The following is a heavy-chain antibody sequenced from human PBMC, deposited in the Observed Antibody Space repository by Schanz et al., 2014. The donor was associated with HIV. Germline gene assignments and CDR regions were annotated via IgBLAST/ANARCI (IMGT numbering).Heavy chain of an antibody. CDR2: IKQDGSEK. V-gene: IGHV3-7*01. CDR1: GFTLSDYW. J-gene: IGHJ6*02. Sequence: EVQMVESGGRLVRPGGSLRLSCAVSGFTLSDYWMTWVRQAPGKGLEWVANIKQDGSEKYYLDSVEGRFTISRDNAKSSLYLQMNSLRAEDTAVYYCASPRESHGDAWGQGTTVTVSS. CDR3: ASPRESHGDA. D-gene: IGHD2-8*01.